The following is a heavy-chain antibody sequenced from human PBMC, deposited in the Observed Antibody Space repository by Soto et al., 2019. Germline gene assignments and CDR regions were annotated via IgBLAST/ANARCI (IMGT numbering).Heavy chain of an antibody. CDR2: ISYDGSNK. Sequence: QVQLVESGGGVVQPGRSLRLSCAASGFTFSSYGMHWVRQAPGKGLEWVAVISYDGSNKYYADSVKGRFTTSRDNSKNTLYLQMNSLRAEDTAVYYCAKGALSRSWYFDLWGRGTLVTVSS. V-gene: IGHV3-30*18. J-gene: IGHJ2*01. CDR1: GFTFSSYG. CDR3: AKGALSRSWYFDL.